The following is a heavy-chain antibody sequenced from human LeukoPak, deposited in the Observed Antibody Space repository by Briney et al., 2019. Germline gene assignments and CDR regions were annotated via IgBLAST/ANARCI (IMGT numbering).Heavy chain of an antibody. J-gene: IGHJ4*02. Sequence: GGSLRLSCAASGFTFNTYTMTWVRQAPGKGLDWVSSISSGNNYIYYADSVKGRFTISRDNAKNSLYLQMNSLRAEDTAVYYCARVKGGYSNTWYPDYWGQGTLVTVSS. V-gene: IGHV3-21*01. CDR3: ARVKGGYSNTWYPDY. D-gene: IGHD6-13*01. CDR2: ISSGNNYI. CDR1: GFTFNTYT.